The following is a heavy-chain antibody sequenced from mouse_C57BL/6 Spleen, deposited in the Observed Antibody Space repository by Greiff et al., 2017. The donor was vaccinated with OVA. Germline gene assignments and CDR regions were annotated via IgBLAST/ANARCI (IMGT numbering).Heavy chain of an antibody. D-gene: IGHD1-2*01. CDR2: IDPSDSYT. J-gene: IGHJ4*01. V-gene: IGHV1-69*01. CDR3: ASFTAYAIDY. Sequence: QVQLQQPGAELVMPGASVKLSCKASGYTFTSYWMHWVKQRPGQGLEWIGEIDPSDSYTNYNQKLKGKSTLTVDNSSSTAYMLLCSLTAVDSSVSYFASFTAYAIDYWGQGTSVTVSS. CDR1: GYTFTSYW.